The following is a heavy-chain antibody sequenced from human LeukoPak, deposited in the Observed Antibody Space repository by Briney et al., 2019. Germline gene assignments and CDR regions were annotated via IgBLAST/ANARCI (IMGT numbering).Heavy chain of an antibody. CDR2: IYYSGST. CDR3: ARRPADYSNFNWFDP. CDR1: GGSISSSSYY. Sequence: SETLSLTCTASGGSISSSSYYWGWIRQPPGKGLEWIGSIYYSGSTYYNPSLRSRVTISIDTSKNQFSLNLRSVTAADTAVYYCARRPADYSNFNWFDPWGQGTLVTVSS. V-gene: IGHV4-39*07. J-gene: IGHJ5*02. D-gene: IGHD4-11*01.